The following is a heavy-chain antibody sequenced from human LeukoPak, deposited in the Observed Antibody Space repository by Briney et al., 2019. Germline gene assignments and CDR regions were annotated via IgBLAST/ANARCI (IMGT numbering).Heavy chain of an antibody. J-gene: IGHJ3*02. D-gene: IGHD1-14*01. CDR1: GGSISSSSYY. CDR3: ARWPRRANAFDI. CDR2: IYYSGST. Sequence: KPSETLSLTCTVSGGSISSSSYYWGWIRQPPGKGLEWIGSIYYSGSTYYNPSLKSRVTISVDTSKNQFSLKLSSVTAADTAVYYCARWPRRANAFDIWGQGTMVTVSS. V-gene: IGHV4-39*01.